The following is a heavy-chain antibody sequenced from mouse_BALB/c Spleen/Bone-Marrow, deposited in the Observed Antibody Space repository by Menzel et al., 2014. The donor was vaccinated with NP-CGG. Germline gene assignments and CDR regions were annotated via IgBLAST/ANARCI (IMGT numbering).Heavy chain of an antibody. J-gene: IGHJ3*01. CDR3: VHFGVTD. CDR1: GNTFTNYW. D-gene: IGHD2-3*01. CDR2: IDPDDSET. Sequence: LPPSGAELVRPGASVKLSCKASGNTFTNYWMSWVKPRPEQGLEWIGRIDPDDSETHYNQKFKDKAILTVDKSSSTAYMQLSSLTSEDSAVYDCVHFGVTDWGQGTLVTVAA. V-gene: IGHV1-52*01.